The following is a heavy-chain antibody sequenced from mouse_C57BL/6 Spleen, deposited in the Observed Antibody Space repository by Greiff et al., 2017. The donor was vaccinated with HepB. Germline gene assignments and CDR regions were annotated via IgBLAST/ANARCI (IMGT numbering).Heavy chain of an antibody. Sequence: QVQLQQSGAELVKPGASVKISCKASGYAFSSYWMNWVKQRPGKGLEWIGQIYPGDGDTNYNGKFKGKATLTADKSSSTAYIQLSSLTSAESAVYFCARWITAVVDYWGQGTSVTVSS. J-gene: IGHJ4*01. CDR3: ARWITAVVDY. D-gene: IGHD1-1*01. CDR2: IYPGDGDT. V-gene: IGHV1-80*01. CDR1: GYAFSSYW.